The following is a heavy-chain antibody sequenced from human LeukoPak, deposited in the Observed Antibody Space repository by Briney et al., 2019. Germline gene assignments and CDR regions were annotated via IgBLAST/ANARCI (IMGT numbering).Heavy chain of an antibody. CDR2: INAGNGNT. Sequence: ASVKVSCKASGYTFTSYAMHWVRQAPGQRLEWMGWINAGNGNTKYSQKFQGRVTITRDTSASTAYKELSSLRSEDTAVYYCARAGRKAAAGKGGSYFDYWGQGTLVTVSS. J-gene: IGHJ4*02. CDR3: ARAGRKAAAGKGGSYFDY. CDR1: GYTFTSYA. V-gene: IGHV1-3*01. D-gene: IGHD6-13*01.